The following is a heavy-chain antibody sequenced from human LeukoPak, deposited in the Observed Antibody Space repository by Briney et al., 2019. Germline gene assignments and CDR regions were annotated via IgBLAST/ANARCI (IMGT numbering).Heavy chain of an antibody. J-gene: IGHJ4*02. CDR2: VYYSGET. Sequence: SSETLSLTCTVSGGTISGHYWSWIRQPPAEGLEWVGYVYYSGETNYNPSLKSRVTISVDTSKNQFSLKLTSVTAADTAVYYCARLQGDSTAIFDYWGQGILVSVSS. CDR1: GGTISGHY. CDR3: ARLQGDSTAIFDY. V-gene: IGHV4-59*11. D-gene: IGHD2-21*01.